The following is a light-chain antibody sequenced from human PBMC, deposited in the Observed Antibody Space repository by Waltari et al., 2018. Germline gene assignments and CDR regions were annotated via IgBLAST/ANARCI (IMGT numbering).Light chain of an antibody. J-gene: IGLJ1*01. Sequence: SYVLTQPPSVSVAPGQTARITCGGDNIGRKSVHWYQQRPGQPPVMVVYDDSARPSGIPDRFSGSNSGNTATLTISRVEAGDEADYYCEVWDSNSDHYVFAPGTRVTVL. CDR2: DDS. V-gene: IGLV3-21*02. CDR3: EVWDSNSDHYV. CDR1: NIGRKS.